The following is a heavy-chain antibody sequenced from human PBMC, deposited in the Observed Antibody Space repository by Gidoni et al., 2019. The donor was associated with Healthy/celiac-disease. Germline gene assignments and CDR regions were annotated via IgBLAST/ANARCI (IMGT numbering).Heavy chain of an antibody. D-gene: IGHD3-3*01. CDR1: GFPFSCYS. CDR2: IRSSSSYI. V-gene: IGHV3-21*01. J-gene: IGHJ4*02. CDR3: ARDVTYYDFWSGEKSAAFDY. Sequence: EVQLVESGGGLVKPGGSLRLSCAASGFPFSCYSMNWVRQAPGKGLEWVASIRSSSSYIYYADSVKGRFTISRDNAKNSLYLQMNSLRAEDTAVYYCARDVTYYDFWSGEKSAAFDYWGQGTLVTVSS.